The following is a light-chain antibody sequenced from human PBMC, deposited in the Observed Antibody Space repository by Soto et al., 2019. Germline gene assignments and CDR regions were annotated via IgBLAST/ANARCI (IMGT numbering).Light chain of an antibody. V-gene: IGLV2-14*01. CDR3: SSYSSSTVRYV. Sequence: QSVLTQPASVSGSPGQSITMSCTGTSSDVGSYDFVSRYQQHPGKAPKLLIYEVSNRPSGVSARFSGSKSDNTASLTISGLQAADEADYFCSSYSSSTVRYVFGSGTKLTVL. CDR1: SSDVGSYDF. CDR2: EVS. J-gene: IGLJ1*01.